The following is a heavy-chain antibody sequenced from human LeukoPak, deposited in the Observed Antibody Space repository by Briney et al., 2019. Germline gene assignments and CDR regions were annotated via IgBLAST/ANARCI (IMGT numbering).Heavy chain of an antibody. V-gene: IGHV3-21*01. CDR2: ISSSSSYI. CDR1: GFTFSSYS. D-gene: IGHD4-11*01. Sequence: GGSLRLSXAASGFTFSSYSMNWVRQAPGKGLEWVSSISSSSSYIYYADSVKGRFTISRDNAKTSLYLQMNSLRAEDTAVYYCARDLQSVPQGAFDIWGQGTMVTVSS. J-gene: IGHJ3*02. CDR3: ARDLQSVPQGAFDI.